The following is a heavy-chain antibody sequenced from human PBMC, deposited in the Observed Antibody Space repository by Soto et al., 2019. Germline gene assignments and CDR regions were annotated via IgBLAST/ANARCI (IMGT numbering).Heavy chain of an antibody. V-gene: IGHV4-34*01. CDR1: GGSFSGYY. CDR3: ARASDVLLWFGVGRKYQH. CDR2: INHSGST. D-gene: IGHD3-10*01. Sequence: QVQLQQWGAGLLKPSETLSLTCAVYGGSFSGYYWSWIRQPPGKGLEWIGEINHSGSTNYNPSLKSRVTISVDTSKNQFSLKLSSVTAADTAVYYCARASDVLLWFGVGRKYQHWGQGTLVTVSS. J-gene: IGHJ1*01.